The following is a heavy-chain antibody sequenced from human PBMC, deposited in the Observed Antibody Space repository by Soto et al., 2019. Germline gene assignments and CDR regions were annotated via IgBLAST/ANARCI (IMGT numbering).Heavy chain of an antibody. Sequence: QVQLVQSGAEVQKPGSSVKVSCKASGGTFSSYAISWVRHAPGQGLEWMGGIIPIFGTANYAQKFQGRVTITADESTSTAYMELSSLRSEDTAVYYCARTYYYDSSGYSHFDYWGQGTLVTVSS. J-gene: IGHJ4*02. CDR1: GGTFSSYA. CDR2: IIPIFGTA. CDR3: ARTYYYDSSGYSHFDY. V-gene: IGHV1-69*01. D-gene: IGHD3-22*01.